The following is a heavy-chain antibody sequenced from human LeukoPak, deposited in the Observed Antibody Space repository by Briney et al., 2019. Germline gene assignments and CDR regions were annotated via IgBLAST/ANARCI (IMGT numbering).Heavy chain of an antibody. V-gene: IGHV4-34*01. Sequence: SETLSLTCAVYGGSFSDHYWTWIRQPPGKGLEWIGEVNHSGGTNYSPSLKGRVTISVDTSKNQFSLNLKSVTAADTAAYYCARLTWELPPGDLYSYYYMEVWGKGTTVTVSS. CDR3: ARLTWELPPGDLYSYYYMEV. CDR2: VNHSGGT. J-gene: IGHJ6*03. CDR1: GGSFSDHY. D-gene: IGHD1-26*01.